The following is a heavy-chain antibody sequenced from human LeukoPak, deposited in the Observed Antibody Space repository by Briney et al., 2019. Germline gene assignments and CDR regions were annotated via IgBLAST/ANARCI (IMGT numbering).Heavy chain of an antibody. CDR3: ARAGDYYGSGSYSSSFDI. CDR1: GGSFSGYY. Sequence: SETLSLTCAVYGGSFSGYYWSWIRQPPGKGLEWIGEINHSGSTNYNPSLKSRVTISVDTSKNQFSLKLSSVTAADTAVYYCARAGDYYGSGSYSSSFDIWGQGTMVTVSS. V-gene: IGHV4-34*01. D-gene: IGHD3-10*01. CDR2: INHSGST. J-gene: IGHJ3*02.